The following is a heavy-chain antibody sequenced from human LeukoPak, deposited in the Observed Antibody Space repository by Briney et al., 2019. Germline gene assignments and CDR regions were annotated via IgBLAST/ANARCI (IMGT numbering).Heavy chain of an antibody. Sequence: SETLSLTCPVSSGSISSGVYYWSWIRQHPGQGLEWIGYIYYSGSTYYNPSLKRRVTISVDTSKNQFSLKLSSVTAADTTVYYCARGVRWLQLSYFDYWGQGTLVTVSS. V-gene: IGHV4-31*03. J-gene: IGHJ4*02. CDR3: ARGVRWLQLSYFDY. CDR2: IYYSGST. D-gene: IGHD5-24*01. CDR1: SGSISSGVYY.